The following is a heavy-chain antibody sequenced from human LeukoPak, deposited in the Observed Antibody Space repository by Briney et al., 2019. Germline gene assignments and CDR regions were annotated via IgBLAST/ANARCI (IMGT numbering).Heavy chain of an antibody. CDR1: GGSIRSYY. Sequence: PSETLSLTCTVSGGSIRSYYWSWIRQPPGKGLEWDGYMYYRGNTNNNTSLKSRVTISVDTSKNQFSLRLTSVTAADTAVYYCARQTGSGLFILPGGQGTLVTVSS. CDR3: ARQTGSGLFILP. J-gene: IGHJ4*02. V-gene: IGHV4-59*08. CDR2: MYYRGNT. D-gene: IGHD3/OR15-3a*01.